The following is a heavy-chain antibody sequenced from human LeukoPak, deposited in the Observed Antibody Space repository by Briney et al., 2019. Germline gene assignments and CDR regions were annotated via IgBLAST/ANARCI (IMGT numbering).Heavy chain of an antibody. CDR1: GYSFTNYW. Sequence: GESLKISYKGSGYSFTNYWIDWVRQMPGKGLEWMGIIYPGDSDTRYSPSFQGQVTISADKSISTAYLQWSSLKASDTAMYYCARHIHWNPLRGVYYYYYMDVWGKGTTVTVSS. CDR3: ARHIHWNPLRGVYYYYYMDV. D-gene: IGHD1-1*01. J-gene: IGHJ6*03. V-gene: IGHV5-51*01. CDR2: IYPGDSDT.